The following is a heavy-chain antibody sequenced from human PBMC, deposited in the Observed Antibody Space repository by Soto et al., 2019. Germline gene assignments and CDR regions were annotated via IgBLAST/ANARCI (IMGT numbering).Heavy chain of an antibody. V-gene: IGHV4-39*01. J-gene: IGHJ4*02. CDR2: MYYSGGT. Sequence: SETLSLTCTVSGGSISSSSYFWGWIRQPPGKGLEWIGSMYYSGGTYYNPSLKSRVTISVDTSKNQFSLKLSSVTAADTAVYYCARMATVPHYYFDYWGQGTLVTVSS. D-gene: IGHD4-17*01. CDR1: GGSISSSSYF. CDR3: ARMATVPHYYFDY.